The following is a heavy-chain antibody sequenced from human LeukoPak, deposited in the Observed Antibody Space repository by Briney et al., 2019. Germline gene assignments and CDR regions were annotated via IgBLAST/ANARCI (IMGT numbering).Heavy chain of an antibody. V-gene: IGHV3-7*01. Sequence: GGSLRLSCAASGFTFRSYTMHWVRQAPGKGLEWVANIKQDGSEKYYVDSVKGRFTISRDNAKNSLYLQMNSLRAEDTAVYYCARDYSGEVLDYWGQGTLVTVSS. CDR2: IKQDGSEK. CDR3: ARDYSGEVLDY. D-gene: IGHD6-25*01. J-gene: IGHJ4*02. CDR1: GFTFRSYT.